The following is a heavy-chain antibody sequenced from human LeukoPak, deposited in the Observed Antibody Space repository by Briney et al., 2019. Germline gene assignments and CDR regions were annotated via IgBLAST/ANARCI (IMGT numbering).Heavy chain of an antibody. Sequence: SETLSLTCTVSGDSISSGDYYWSWIRQPAGKGLEWIGRISSSGSTNYNPSLKSRVTISVDTSKNQFSLKLSSVTAADTAVYYCARRKAVYNGYNSRYYYYMDVWGKGTTVTISS. D-gene: IGHD5-24*01. CDR3: ARRKAVYNGYNSRYYYYMDV. CDR2: ISSSGST. V-gene: IGHV4-61*02. J-gene: IGHJ6*03. CDR1: GDSISSGDYY.